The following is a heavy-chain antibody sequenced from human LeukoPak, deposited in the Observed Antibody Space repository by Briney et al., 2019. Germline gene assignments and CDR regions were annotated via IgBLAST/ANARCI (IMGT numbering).Heavy chain of an antibody. V-gene: IGHV4-31*03. CDR3: ASAGMYYYGMDV. CDR2: IYYSGI. Sequence: SETLSLTCTVSGGSISSGGYYWSWIRQHPGKGLEWIWSIYYSGIYYNPSLKSRVTISEDTSKNQFSLRLNSVTAADTAMYYCASAGMYYYGMDVWGQGTTVTVSS. D-gene: IGHD3-10*01. J-gene: IGHJ6*02. CDR1: GGSISSGGYY.